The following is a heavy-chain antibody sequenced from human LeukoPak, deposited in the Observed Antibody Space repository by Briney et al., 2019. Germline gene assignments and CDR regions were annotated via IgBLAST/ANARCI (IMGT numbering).Heavy chain of an antibody. V-gene: IGHV4-39*01. CDR2: IYYSGAT. D-gene: IGHD2-2*01. CDR1: GDSIRRSGDY. J-gene: IGHJ5*02. CDR3: ANCSTTNCYAGA. Sequence: PSETLSLTCTVSGDSIRRSGDYWGWVCQSRWTVLQWIGSIYYSGATYYNPSLKSRVTIYVDTSKNQFSLKLTSVTAADTAVYYCANCSTTNCYAGAWGQGTLVTVSS.